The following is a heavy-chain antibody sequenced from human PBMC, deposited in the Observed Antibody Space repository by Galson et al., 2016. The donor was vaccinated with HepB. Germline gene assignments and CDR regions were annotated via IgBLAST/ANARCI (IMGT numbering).Heavy chain of an antibody. V-gene: IGHV3-53*01. CDR2: IHTGGST. CDR3: ALGTGIGWYGAD. Sequence: SLRLSCAASGFTVSSKYMSWVRQAPGKGLEWVSVIHTGGSTYYADSVKGRFTISRDNSKNTLYLQMNSLRAEDTAVYYCALGTGIGWYGADWGQGTLVTVSS. D-gene: IGHD6-19*01. J-gene: IGHJ4*02. CDR1: GFTVSSKY.